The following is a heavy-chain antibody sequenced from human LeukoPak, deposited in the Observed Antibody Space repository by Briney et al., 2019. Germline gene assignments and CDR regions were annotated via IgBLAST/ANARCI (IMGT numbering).Heavy chain of an antibody. CDR2: IYYSGST. V-gene: IGHV4-59*01. CDR1: GGSISSYY. Sequence: SETLSLTCTVSGGSISSYYWSWIRQPPGKGLEWIGYIYYSGSTNYNPSLKSRVTISVDTSKNQFSLKLSSVNAADTAVYYCARLAIAAAGRGLFDYYYYMDVWGKGTTVTVSS. D-gene: IGHD6-13*01. J-gene: IGHJ6*03. CDR3: ARLAIAAAGRGLFDYYYYMDV.